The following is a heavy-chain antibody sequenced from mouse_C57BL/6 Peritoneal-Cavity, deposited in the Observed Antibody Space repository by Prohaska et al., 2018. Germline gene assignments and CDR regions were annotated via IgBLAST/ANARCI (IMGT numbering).Heavy chain of an antibody. J-gene: IGHJ4*01. Sequence: QAQLQQPGAELVKPGASVKVSCKASGYTFTSYWMHWVKQRPGQGLEWIGRIHPSDSDTNYNQKFKGKATLTVDKSSSTAYMQLSSLTSEDSAVYYCAASITTVVAYYAMDYWSQGTSVTDSA. CDR3: AASITTVVAYYAMDY. D-gene: IGHD1-1*01. V-gene: IGHV1-74*01. CDR2: IHPSDSDT. CDR1: GYTFTSYW.